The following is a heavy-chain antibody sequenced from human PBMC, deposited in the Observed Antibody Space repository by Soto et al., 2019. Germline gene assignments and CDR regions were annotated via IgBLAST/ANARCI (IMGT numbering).Heavy chain of an antibody. D-gene: IGHD3-9*01. V-gene: IGHV5-51*01. CDR3: ARSTYYDILTGYHSPNRYYYGMDV. Sequence: PGESLKISCKGSGCSFTSYWIGWVRQMPGKGLEWMGIIYPGDSDTRYSPSFQGQVTISADKSISTAYLQWSSLKASDTAMYYCARSTYYDILTGYHSPNRYYYGMDVWGQGTTVTVSS. J-gene: IGHJ6*02. CDR2: IYPGDSDT. CDR1: GCSFTSYW.